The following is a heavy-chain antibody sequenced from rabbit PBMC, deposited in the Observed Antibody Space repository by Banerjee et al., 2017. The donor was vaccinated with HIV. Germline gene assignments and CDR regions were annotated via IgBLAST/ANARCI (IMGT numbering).Heavy chain of an antibody. V-gene: IGHV1S45*01. CDR3: AREEVVAGYGGVGHAMGLAL. Sequence: QEQLEESGGDLVKPEGSLTLTCTASAFSFSNKYVMCWVRQAPGKGLEWIACINTSSGNTVYASWAKGRFTISQDSSTSVTLQMTSLTAADTATYFCAREEVVAGYGGVGHAMGLALWGPGTLVTVS. CDR1: AFSFSNKYV. J-gene: IGHJ6*01. D-gene: IGHD3-1*01. CDR2: INTSSGNT.